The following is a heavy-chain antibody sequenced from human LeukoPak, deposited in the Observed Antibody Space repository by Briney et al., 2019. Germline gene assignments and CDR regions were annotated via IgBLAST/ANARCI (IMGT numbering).Heavy chain of an antibody. Sequence: GGSLRLSCAASGFTFSNAWMSWVRQAPGKGLEWVGRIKSKTDGGTTDYAAPVKGRFTISRDDSKNTLYLQMNSLKTEDTAVYYCTTDHKPIVVVVAATPVSYWGQGTLVTVSS. CDR2: IKSKTDGGTT. V-gene: IGHV3-15*01. D-gene: IGHD2-15*01. CDR1: GFTFSNAW. J-gene: IGHJ4*02. CDR3: TTDHKPIVVVVAATPVSY.